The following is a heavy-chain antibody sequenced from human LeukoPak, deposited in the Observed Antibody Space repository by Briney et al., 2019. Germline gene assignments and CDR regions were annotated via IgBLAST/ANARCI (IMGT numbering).Heavy chain of an antibody. Sequence: GGSLRLSCAASGFTFSNAWMNWVRQAPGKGPEWVGRIKSRTDGGTTDYAAPVKGRFTISRDDSKNTAYLQMNSLKTEDTAVYYCTRRGILTGYYNGNYYYYYYMDVWGKGTTVTVSS. CDR2: IKSRTDGGTT. J-gene: IGHJ6*03. D-gene: IGHD3-9*01. V-gene: IGHV3-15*01. CDR3: TRRGILTGYYNGNYYYYYYMDV. CDR1: GFTFSNAW.